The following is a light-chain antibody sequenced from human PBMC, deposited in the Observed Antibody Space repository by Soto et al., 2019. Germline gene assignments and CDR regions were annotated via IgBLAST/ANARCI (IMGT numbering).Light chain of an antibody. Sequence: DIVMTQSPDSLAVSLGERATINCKSSQNILYSSNNKNYLAWYQQKPGQPPKLLIYWASTRESGVPDRFSGSGSGTDFTLTISSLQAEDVAVYYCQQYYSPPLTFAGGTKVEIK. CDR2: WAS. CDR1: QNILYSSNNKNY. CDR3: QQYYSPPLT. J-gene: IGKJ4*01. V-gene: IGKV4-1*01.